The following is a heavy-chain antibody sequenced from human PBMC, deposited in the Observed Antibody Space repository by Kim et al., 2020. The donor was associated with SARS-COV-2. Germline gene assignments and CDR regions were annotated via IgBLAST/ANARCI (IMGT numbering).Heavy chain of an antibody. CDR2: IIPIFGTA. D-gene: IGHD6-19*01. Sequence: SVKVSCKSSGGTFSSYAISWVRQAPGQGLEWMGGIIPIFGTANYAQKFQGRVTITADESTSTAYMELSSLRSEDTAVYYCARELAGRLNYYYYYGMDVWGQGTTVTVSS. CDR1: GGTFSSYA. J-gene: IGHJ6*02. V-gene: IGHV1-69*13. CDR3: ARELAGRLNYYYYYGMDV.